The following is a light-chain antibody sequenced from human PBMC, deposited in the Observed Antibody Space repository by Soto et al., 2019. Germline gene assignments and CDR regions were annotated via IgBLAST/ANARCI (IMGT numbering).Light chain of an antibody. Sequence: IQLTQSPSFLSASVGDRVTITCRASQGISSYLGWYQQKPGKAPNLLIYAASTLQSGVPSRFSGGGYGTEFTLTISSLQPDDFATYYCQQYNTYSSLTFGGGTKVDIK. CDR1: QGISSY. CDR2: AAS. CDR3: QQYNTYSSLT. J-gene: IGKJ4*01. V-gene: IGKV1-9*01.